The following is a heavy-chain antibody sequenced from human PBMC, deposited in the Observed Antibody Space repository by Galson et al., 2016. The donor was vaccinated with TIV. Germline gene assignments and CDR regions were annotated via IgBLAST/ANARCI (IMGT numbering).Heavy chain of an antibody. V-gene: IGHV3-7*01. CDR1: GFTFSSDW. CDR3: APGVSAASTGVN. Sequence: LRLSCAASGFTFSSDWMTWVRQAPGKGLEWVASINQDGSDSPYVDSVKGRFTISRDNAKKSLFLQMNGLRGEDTGVYYCAPGVSAASTGVNWGQGTLVTVSS. D-gene: IGHD6-13*01. J-gene: IGHJ4*02. CDR2: INQDGSDS.